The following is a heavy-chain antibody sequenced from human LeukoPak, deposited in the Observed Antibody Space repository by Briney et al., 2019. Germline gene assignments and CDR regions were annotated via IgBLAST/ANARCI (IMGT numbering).Heavy chain of an antibody. V-gene: IGHV3-23*01. Sequence: QPGGSLRLSCEASGFIFTTSAISWVRQAPGKGLEWASFISSGGGSTYHSDSVRGRFTISRDNSNNTVSLYMNSLRAEDTAIYYCAKERRSSMDVWGNGTTVIVSS. CDR2: ISSGGGST. J-gene: IGHJ6*03. CDR1: GFIFTTSA. D-gene: IGHD6-6*01. CDR3: AKERRSSMDV.